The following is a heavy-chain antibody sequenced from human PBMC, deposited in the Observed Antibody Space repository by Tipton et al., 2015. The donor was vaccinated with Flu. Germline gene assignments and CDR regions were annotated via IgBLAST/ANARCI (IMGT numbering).Heavy chain of an antibody. V-gene: IGHV3-7*01. CDR1: GFSFSSFE. J-gene: IGHJ3*01. CDR2: IKQDGSEK. D-gene: IGHD2-15*01. CDR3: ARHWSSWWV. Sequence: QLVQSGGALVQPGGSLRLSCAASGFSFSSFEMNWVRQAPGKGLEWVANIKQDGSEKYYVDSVKGRFTISRDNAKNSLYLQMNSLRAEDTAVYYCARHWSSWWVWGQGTMVTVSS.